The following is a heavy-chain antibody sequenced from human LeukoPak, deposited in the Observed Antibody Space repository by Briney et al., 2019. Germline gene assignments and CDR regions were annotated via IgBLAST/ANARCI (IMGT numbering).Heavy chain of an antibody. V-gene: IGHV3-9*01. J-gene: IGHJ6*02. CDR3: AKDTGYSSGQGYYYGMDV. CDR1: GFTFDDYA. CDR2: ISWNSGSI. D-gene: IGHD6-19*01. Sequence: PGGSLRLSCAASGFTFDDYAMHWVRQAPGKGLEWVSGISWNSGSIGYADSVKGRFTISRDNAKNSLYLQMNSLRAEDTALYYCAKDTGYSSGQGYYYGMDVWGQGTTVTVSS.